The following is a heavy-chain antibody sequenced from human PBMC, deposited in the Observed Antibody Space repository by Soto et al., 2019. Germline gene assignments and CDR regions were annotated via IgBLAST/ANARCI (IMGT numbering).Heavy chain of an antibody. Sequence: GALRLSCAASGFTFGGNAMTWFRRPPGKGLEWVSAISGSGGSTYYADSVKGRFTISRDNSKNTLYLQMDSLRAEDTAVYYCAKDGNYYDSSGLDYWGQGTLVTVSS. CDR1: GFTFGGNA. V-gene: IGHV3-23*01. CDR2: ISGSGGST. CDR3: AKDGNYYDSSGLDY. D-gene: IGHD3-22*01. J-gene: IGHJ4*02.